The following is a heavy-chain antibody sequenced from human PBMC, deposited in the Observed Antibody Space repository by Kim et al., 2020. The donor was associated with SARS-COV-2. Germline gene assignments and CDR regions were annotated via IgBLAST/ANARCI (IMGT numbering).Heavy chain of an antibody. J-gene: IGHJ4*02. CDR2: INHSGST. CDR3: ARGQTRDSDMVRGVIPFDY. Sequence: SETLSLTCAVYGGSFSGYYWSWIRQPPGKGLEWIGEINHSGSTNYNPSLKSRVTISVDTSKNQFSLKLSSVTAADTAVYYCARGQTRDSDMVRGVIPFDYWGQGTLVTVSS. V-gene: IGHV4-34*01. CDR1: GGSFSGYY. D-gene: IGHD3-10*01.